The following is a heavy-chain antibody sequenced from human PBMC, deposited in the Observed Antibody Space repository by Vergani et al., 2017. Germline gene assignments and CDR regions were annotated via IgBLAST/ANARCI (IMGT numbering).Heavy chain of an antibody. Sequence: EVQLVESGGGSVQSGGSLRLSCVASGFSFNTYWMHWVRQVPGKGLMWVARIDEYGNRATYGDFETGRFTISRDTAKNTVFLQMNNLRADDAGVYYCVRTEYCTGIACNTRFDSWGQGALVTVSP. CDR3: VRTEYCTGIACNTRFDS. J-gene: IGHJ5*01. CDR2: IDEYGNRA. CDR1: GFSFNTYW. D-gene: IGHD2-8*02. V-gene: IGHV3-74*03.